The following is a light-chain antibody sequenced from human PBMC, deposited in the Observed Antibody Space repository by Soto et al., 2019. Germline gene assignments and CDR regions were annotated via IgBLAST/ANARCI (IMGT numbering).Light chain of an antibody. CDR3: QQYGNRPQT. CDR2: GAS. V-gene: IGKV3-20*01. J-gene: IGKJ1*01. Sequence: ETVLTQSPGTLSLTPGERVTLSCRASQSVRGSYLAWYQQKPGQAPRLLIYGASGRATGIPDRFSGSGSGTDFTLTISRLEPEDFAVYYCQQYGNRPQTFGQGTKVEIK. CDR1: QSVRGSY.